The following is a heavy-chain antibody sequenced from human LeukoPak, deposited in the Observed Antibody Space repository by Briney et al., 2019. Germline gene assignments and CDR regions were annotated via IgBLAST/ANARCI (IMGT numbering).Heavy chain of an antibody. J-gene: IGHJ4*02. V-gene: IGHV4-39*01. D-gene: IGHD3/OR15-3a*01. Sequence: SETLSVTCTVSGGSISSSSYYWGWIRQTSGKGLEWIGTMYYSGSTNYNPSLKSRVTLSIDTPKNQFSLRLSSVTAADTAVYYCASKSTAWTIDYWGQGTLVTVSS. CDR2: MYYSGST. CDR3: ASKSTAWTIDY. CDR1: GGSISSSSYY.